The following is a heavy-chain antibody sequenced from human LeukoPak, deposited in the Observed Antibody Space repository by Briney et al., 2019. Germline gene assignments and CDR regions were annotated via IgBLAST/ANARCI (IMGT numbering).Heavy chain of an antibody. CDR2: IYYSGST. CDR3: ARLAEVNWFDP. CDR1: GGSISRSSYY. Sequence: PSETLSLSCTVSGGSISRSSYYWGWIRQPPGKGLEWIGSIYYSGSTYYNPSLKSRVTISVDTSKNQFSLKLSSVTAADTAVYYCARLAEVNWFDPWGQGTLVSVSS. J-gene: IGHJ5*02. V-gene: IGHV4-39*01.